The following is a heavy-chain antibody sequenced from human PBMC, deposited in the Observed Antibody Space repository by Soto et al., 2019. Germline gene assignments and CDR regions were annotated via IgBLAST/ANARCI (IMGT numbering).Heavy chain of an antibody. J-gene: IGHJ4*02. D-gene: IGHD4-17*01. V-gene: IGHV3-23*01. CDR1: GLNFRSYA. CDR2: ISGSGGST. Sequence: SIRHSYAASGLNFRSYAMRWVRQAPGKGLEWVSAISGSGGSTYYADSVKGRFTISRDNSKNTLYLQMNSLRAEDTAVYYCAKDSYYGAPYYFDYWGQGILVTVSS. CDR3: AKDSYYGAPYYFDY.